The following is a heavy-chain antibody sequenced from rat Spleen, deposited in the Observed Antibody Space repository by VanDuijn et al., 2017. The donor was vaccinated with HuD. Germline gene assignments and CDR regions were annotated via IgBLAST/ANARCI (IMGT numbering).Heavy chain of an antibody. D-gene: IGHD4-3*01. CDR1: GFTFSSFA. J-gene: IGHJ2*01. V-gene: IGHV5-25*01. Sequence: EVQLVESGGGLVQPGRSMKLSCAASGFTFSSFAMAWVRQAPTKGLEWVASISYDGGNTYYRDSVKGRFTISRDNAKSSLYLQMDSLRSEDTSTYYCAKVDNSGYYFDYWGQGVMVTVSS. CDR2: ISYDGGNT. CDR3: AKVDNSGYYFDY.